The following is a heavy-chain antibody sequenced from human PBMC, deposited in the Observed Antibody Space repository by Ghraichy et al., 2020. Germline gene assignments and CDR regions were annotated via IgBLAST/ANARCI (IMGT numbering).Heavy chain of an antibody. V-gene: IGHV4-34*01. J-gene: IGHJ6*03. CDR1: GGSFSGNY. Sequence: SETLSLTCAVYGGSFSGNYWCWIRQRQPKGLERNGDINLSGSANYNPSLTRRVTISVATAKNQISLTLSSVTAEDTAVYYCARITFLERLLFGLHYYYYYKDVWGKGPTVTVSS. CDR3: ARITFLERLLFGLHYYYYYKDV. CDR2: INLSGSA. D-gene: IGHD3-3*01.